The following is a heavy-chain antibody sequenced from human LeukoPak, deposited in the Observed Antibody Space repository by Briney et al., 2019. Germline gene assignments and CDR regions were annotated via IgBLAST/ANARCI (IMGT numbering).Heavy chain of an antibody. CDR1: GYTFTSYD. J-gene: IGHJ5*02. CDR3: ARFFAADRSQNWFDP. Sequence: ASVKVSCKASGYTFTSYDINWVRQATGQGLEWMGWMNPNSGNTGYAQKFQGRVTMTRNTSISTAYMELSSLKSEDTAMYYCARFFAADRSQNWFDPWGQGTVVTVSS. D-gene: IGHD3-3*01. CDR2: MNPNSGNT. V-gene: IGHV1-8*01.